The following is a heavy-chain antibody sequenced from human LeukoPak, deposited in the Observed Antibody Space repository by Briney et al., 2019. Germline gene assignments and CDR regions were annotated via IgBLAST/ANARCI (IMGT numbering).Heavy chain of an antibody. Sequence: GGSLRLSCAASGFTFSSYDMHWVRRAPGKGLEWVASIKHDGSEKYYVDSVRGRFTISRDNTMNSLYLQMSSLRAEDTAVYYCATDRGWRTSGYYLYYFEYWGQGTLVTYSS. D-gene: IGHD3-3*01. CDR3: ATDRGWRTSGYYLYYFEY. CDR1: GFTFSSYD. J-gene: IGHJ4*02. V-gene: IGHV3-7*01. CDR2: IKHDGSEK.